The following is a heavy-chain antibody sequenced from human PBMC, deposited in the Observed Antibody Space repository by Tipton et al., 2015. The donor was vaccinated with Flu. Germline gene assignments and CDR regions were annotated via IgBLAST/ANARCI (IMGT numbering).Heavy chain of an antibody. CDR2: IYHSGTT. V-gene: IGHV4-38-2*02. J-gene: IGHJ4*02. CDR1: GYSIRSAYY. D-gene: IGHD5-24*01. Sequence: TLSLTCSVSGYSIRSAYYWGWVRRPPGKGLEWIGTIYHSGTTYYNPSLKSRLTISVDTSKNQFSLRLSSVTAADTAIYYCARVPCRDGYNCDYFDYWSQGALVTVSS. CDR3: ARVPCRDGYNCDYFDY.